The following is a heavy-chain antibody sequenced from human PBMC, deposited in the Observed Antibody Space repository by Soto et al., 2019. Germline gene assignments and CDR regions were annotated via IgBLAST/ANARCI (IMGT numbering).Heavy chain of an antibody. CDR1: GYTFTSYG. CDR3: ARDASRRAAPGTDPMHRRGGMNNGFDP. D-gene: IGHD6-13*01. J-gene: IGHJ5*02. CDR2: ITAYNGNT. V-gene: IGHV1-18*04. Sequence: QVQLVQSGAEVKKPGASVKVSCKASGYTFTSYGISWVRQAPGQGLEWMGWITAYNGNTNYAQKLQGRVTMTTDTAPSTAYMGLRSLRSDDTAVYYCARDASRRAAPGTDPMHRRGGMNNGFDPWGQGTLVTVSS.